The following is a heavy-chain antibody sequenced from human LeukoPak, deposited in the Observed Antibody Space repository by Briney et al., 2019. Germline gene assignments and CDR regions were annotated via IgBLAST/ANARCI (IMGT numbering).Heavy chain of an antibody. CDR2: ISSDGSTT. CDR3: AGAIGSGMGSYWFDP. CDR1: GFAFTTYC. V-gene: IGHV3-74*01. D-gene: IGHD1-1*01. Sequence: GGSLRLSCAASGFAFTTYCMHWVRQAPGKGLVWVSRISSDGSTTSYADSVKGRFTISRDSAKNTLHLQMNSLRAEDTAVYYCAGAIGSGMGSYWFDPWGRGTLVTVSS. J-gene: IGHJ5*02.